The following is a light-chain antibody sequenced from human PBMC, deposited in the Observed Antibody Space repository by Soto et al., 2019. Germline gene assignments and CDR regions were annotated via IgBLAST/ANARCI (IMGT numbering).Light chain of an antibody. CDR3: QQYNSGPVYT. CDR1: ESVRRN. J-gene: IGKJ2*01. CDR2: GAS. V-gene: IGKV3-15*01. Sequence: EIVMTQSPATLAVSPGERVTLSCRASESVRRNIAWYQQKPGQAPRLFMSGASMGATNIPARFSGSGSETEFTLTISSLQSEDFAVYYCQQYNSGPVYTFGQGTKLEIK.